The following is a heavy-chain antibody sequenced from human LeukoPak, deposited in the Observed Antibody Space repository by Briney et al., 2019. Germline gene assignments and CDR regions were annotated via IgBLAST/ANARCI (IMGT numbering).Heavy chain of an antibody. CDR1: EFSFSIYG. CDR3: AKDPAEYGDYVGALDI. J-gene: IGHJ3*02. CDR2: IWYDGSNR. V-gene: IGHV3-33*06. Sequence: PGGSLRLSCVASEFSFSIYGMHWVRQAPGKGLEWVAVIWYDGSNRYYADSMKGRFIISRDNSKNTLYLQMNSLRAEDTAVYYCAKDPAEYGDYVGALDIWGQGTMVTVSS. D-gene: IGHD4-17*01.